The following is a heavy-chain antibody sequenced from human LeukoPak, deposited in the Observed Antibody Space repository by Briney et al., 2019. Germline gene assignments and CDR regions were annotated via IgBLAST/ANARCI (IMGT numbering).Heavy chain of an antibody. CDR2: INAANGNT. CDR1: GYSFSSYA. V-gene: IGHV1-3*03. Sequence: GASVKVSCKASGYSFSSYAIHWVRQAPGQRLEWMGWINAANGNTKYSQEFQDRVNITRDTSASTVYMELSSLRSEDMAVYYCAREALSADIVHQKFNWFDPWGQGTLVTVSS. D-gene: IGHD2-15*01. CDR3: AREALSADIVHQKFNWFDP. J-gene: IGHJ5*02.